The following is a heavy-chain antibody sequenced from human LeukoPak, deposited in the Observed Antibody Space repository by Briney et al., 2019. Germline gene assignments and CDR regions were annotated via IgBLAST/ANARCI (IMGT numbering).Heavy chain of an antibody. CDR1: GFTFRIYA. D-gene: IGHD2-2*01. Sequence: GGSLRLSCAASGFTFRIYAMHWVRRAPGKGLEWVAIISYDGSNKYYADSVKGRFTISRDNSKNPLYLEMNSLRAEDTAVYYCARAPSNSWHLFDLWGQGTMVTVSS. J-gene: IGHJ3*01. CDR3: ARAPSNSWHLFDL. V-gene: IGHV3-30-3*01. CDR2: ISYDGSNK.